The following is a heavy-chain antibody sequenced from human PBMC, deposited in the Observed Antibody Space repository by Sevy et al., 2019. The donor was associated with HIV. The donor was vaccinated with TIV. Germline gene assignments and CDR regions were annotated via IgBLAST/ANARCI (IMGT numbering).Heavy chain of an antibody. CDR2: ISYDGSNK. Sequence: GGCLRLSCAASGFTFSSYAMHWVRQAPGKGLEWVAVISYDGSNKYYADSVKGRFTISRDNSKNTLYLHMNSLRAEDTAVYYCAPWGSYSVDYFDYWGQGTLVTVSS. CDR1: GFTFSSYA. V-gene: IGHV3-30-3*01. J-gene: IGHJ4*02. D-gene: IGHD1-26*01. CDR3: APWGSYSVDYFDY.